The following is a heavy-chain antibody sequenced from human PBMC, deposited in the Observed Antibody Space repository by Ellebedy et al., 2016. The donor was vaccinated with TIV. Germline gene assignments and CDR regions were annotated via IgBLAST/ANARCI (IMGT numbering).Heavy chain of an antibody. CDR3: ARDLTITVVRGVINYYYYGMDV. CDR1: GFSFGSYW. D-gene: IGHD3-10*01. Sequence: GESLKISCAASGFSFGSYWMSWVRQAPGMGLEWLANIKHDGSEDYYVDSVKGRFTVSRDNAKRSMYLQVNSLRAEDTAVYYCARDLTITVVRGVINYYYYGMDVWGQGTTVTVSS. V-gene: IGHV3-7*01. CDR2: IKHDGSED. J-gene: IGHJ6*02.